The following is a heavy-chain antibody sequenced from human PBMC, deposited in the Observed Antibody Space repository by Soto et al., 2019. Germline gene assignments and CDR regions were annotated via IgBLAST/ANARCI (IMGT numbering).Heavy chain of an antibody. Sequence: SETLSLTCTVSGVSISSYYLSWIRQPPGKGLEWIGYIYYSGSTNYNPSLKSRVTISVDTSKNQFSLKLSSVTAADTAVYYCARHGASGWLYYFDYWGQGTLVTVSS. CDR1: GVSISSYY. CDR2: IYYSGST. V-gene: IGHV4-59*08. CDR3: ARHGASGWLYYFDY. J-gene: IGHJ4*02. D-gene: IGHD6-19*01.